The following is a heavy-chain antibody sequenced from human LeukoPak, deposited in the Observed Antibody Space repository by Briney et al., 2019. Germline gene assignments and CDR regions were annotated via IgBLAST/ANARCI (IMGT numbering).Heavy chain of an antibody. D-gene: IGHD5-18*01. CDR3: ATYRQVLLPFES. CDR2: ISPSGGEI. CDR1: GFTFSTFA. Sequence: GGSLRLSCVASGFTFSTFAMIWVRQPPGKGLEWVSSISPSGGEIHYADSVRGRFTISRDNSKSILSLQMNSLRAEDTATYYCATYRQVLLPFESWGQGTLVTVSS. J-gene: IGHJ4*02. V-gene: IGHV3-23*01.